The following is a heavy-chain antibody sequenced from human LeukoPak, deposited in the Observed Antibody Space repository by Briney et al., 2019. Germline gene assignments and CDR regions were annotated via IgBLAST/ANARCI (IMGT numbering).Heavy chain of an antibody. Sequence: ASVKVSCKASGYTFTSYGISWVRQAPGQGLEWMGWISAYNGNTNYAQKLQGRVTMTTDTSTSTAYMELRSLRSDDTAVYYCVRSLGQQLAYYFDYWGQGTLVTVSS. CDR3: VRSLGQQLAYYFDY. V-gene: IGHV1-18*01. D-gene: IGHD6-13*01. J-gene: IGHJ4*02. CDR2: ISAYNGNT. CDR1: GYTFTSYG.